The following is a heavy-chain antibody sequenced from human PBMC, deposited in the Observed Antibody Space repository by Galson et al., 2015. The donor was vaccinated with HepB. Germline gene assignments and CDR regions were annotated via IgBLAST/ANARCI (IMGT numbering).Heavy chain of an antibody. J-gene: IGHJ6*03. CDR2: TYYRSKWYN. Sequence: CAISGDSVSSNSAAWNWIRQSPSRGLEWLGRTYYRSKWYNDYAVSVKSRITINPDTSKNQFSLQLNSVTPEDTAVYYCARDRGAATHYYHYMDVWGKGTTVTVSS. CDR1: GDSVSSNSAA. V-gene: IGHV6-1*01. CDR3: ARDRGAATHYYHYMDV. D-gene: IGHD3-10*01.